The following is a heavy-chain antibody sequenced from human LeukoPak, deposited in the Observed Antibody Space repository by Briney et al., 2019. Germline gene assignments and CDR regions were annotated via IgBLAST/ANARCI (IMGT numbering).Heavy chain of an antibody. Sequence: ASVKVSCKASGYSFTSYDINWVRQATGQGLEWMGWMNPNSGNTGYAQKFQGRVTMTRNTSISTAYTELSSLRSEDTAVYYCARVTRYYYGMDVWGQGTTVTVSS. V-gene: IGHV1-8*01. CDR1: GYSFTSYD. CDR2: MNPNSGNT. CDR3: ARVTRYYYGMDV. J-gene: IGHJ6*02. D-gene: IGHD1-14*01.